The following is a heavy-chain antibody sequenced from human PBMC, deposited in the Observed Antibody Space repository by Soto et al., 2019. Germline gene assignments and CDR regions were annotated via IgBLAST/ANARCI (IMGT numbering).Heavy chain of an antibody. V-gene: IGHV1-18*01. Sequence: QVQLVQSGAEVKKPGASVKVSCKASGYTFTSYGISWVRQAPGQGLEWMGWISAYNGNKNKAQKLQGRVTMTTDTSTSTAYQELRSLRSDDTAVYYCARVHRAITMVREIDYWGQGTLVTASS. CDR2: ISAYNGNK. D-gene: IGHD3-10*01. CDR1: GYTFTSYG. CDR3: ARVHRAITMVREIDY. J-gene: IGHJ4*02.